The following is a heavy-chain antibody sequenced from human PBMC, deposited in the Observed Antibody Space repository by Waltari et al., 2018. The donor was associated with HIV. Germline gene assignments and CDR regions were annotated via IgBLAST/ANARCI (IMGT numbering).Heavy chain of an antibody. CDR2: IHSDGSST. V-gene: IGHV3-74*01. Sequence: EVQLVESGGGLVQPGGSLRLSCAASGFPFRRSWMSWVRQAPGKGLVWVSRIHSDGSSTSYADFVKGRFTISRDNAKNTLYLQMNSLRAEDTAVYYCARREATVVRGVYYYGMDVWGQGTTVTVSS. J-gene: IGHJ6*02. CDR3: ARREATVVRGVYYYGMDV. D-gene: IGHD3-10*01. CDR1: GFPFRRSW.